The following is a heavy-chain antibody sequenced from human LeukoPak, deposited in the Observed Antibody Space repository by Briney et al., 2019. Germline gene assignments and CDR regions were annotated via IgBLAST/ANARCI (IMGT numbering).Heavy chain of an antibody. CDR3: ARQGGGFWYFDL. D-gene: IGHD6-25*01. J-gene: IGHJ2*01. CDR2: IYYSGST. V-gene: IGHV4-59*08. Sequence: SETLSLTCTVPGGSISSYYWSWIRQPPGKGLEWIGYIYYSGSTNYNPSLKSRVTISVDTSKNQFSLKLSSVTAADTAVYYCARQGGGFWYFDLWGRGALVTVSS. CDR1: GGSISSYY.